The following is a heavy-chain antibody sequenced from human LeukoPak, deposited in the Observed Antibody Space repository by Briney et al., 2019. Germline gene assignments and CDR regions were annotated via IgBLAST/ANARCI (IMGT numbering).Heavy chain of an antibody. CDR2: ISGSDGTA. Sequence: GGSLRLSCAASGFTFSNYAMTWVRQAPGKGLEWVSDISGSDGTAYYADSVKGRFTVSRDNSKNTLYLQMNSLRPEDTVLYYCAKDRVTSILGILDDWGQGTLVTVSS. V-gene: IGHV3-23*01. J-gene: IGHJ4*02. CDR1: GFTFSNYA. D-gene: IGHD4-23*01. CDR3: AKDRVTSILGILDD.